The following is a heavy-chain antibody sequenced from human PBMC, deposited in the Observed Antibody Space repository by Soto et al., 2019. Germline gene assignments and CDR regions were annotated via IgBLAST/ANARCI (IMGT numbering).Heavy chain of an antibody. D-gene: IGHD2-15*01. J-gene: IGHJ6*03. Sequence: EVQLVESGGGLVQPGGSLRLSCAASGFTFSSYSMNWVRQAPGKGLEWVSYISSSSSTIYYADSVKGRFTISRDNAKNSLYLQMNSLRAEDTAVYYCAREYRGEWWRGGSCYSEYYMDVWGKGTTVTVSS. V-gene: IGHV3-48*01. CDR1: GFTFSSYS. CDR3: AREYRGEWWRGGSCYSEYYMDV. CDR2: ISSSSSTI.